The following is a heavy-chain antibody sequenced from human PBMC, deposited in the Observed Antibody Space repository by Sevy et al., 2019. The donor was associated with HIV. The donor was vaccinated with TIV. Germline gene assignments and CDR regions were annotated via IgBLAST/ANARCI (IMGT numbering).Heavy chain of an antibody. CDR3: AREIYSSSPYYYYGMDV. D-gene: IGHD6-6*01. Sequence: GGSLRLSCAASGFTFSSYSMNWVRQAPGKGLEWVSYISSSSSTIYYADSVKGRFTISRDNAKNSLYLQMNSLRAEDTAVYYCAREIYSSSPYYYYGMDVWGQGTTVTVSS. CDR1: GFTFSSYS. CDR2: ISSSSSTI. J-gene: IGHJ6*02. V-gene: IGHV3-48*01.